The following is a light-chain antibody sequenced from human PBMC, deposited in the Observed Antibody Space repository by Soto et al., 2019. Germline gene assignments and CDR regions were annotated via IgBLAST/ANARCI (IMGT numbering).Light chain of an antibody. J-gene: IGKJ5*01. CDR3: QQYNSYPIT. Sequence: DIQMTQCPSTLSASVGDRVTITCRASESISSWLAWYQQKPGKAPKLLIYDASSLESGVPSRFSGSGSGTEFTLTISSLQPDDFGTYYCQQYNSYPITFGQGTRLEIK. V-gene: IGKV1-5*01. CDR1: ESISSW. CDR2: DAS.